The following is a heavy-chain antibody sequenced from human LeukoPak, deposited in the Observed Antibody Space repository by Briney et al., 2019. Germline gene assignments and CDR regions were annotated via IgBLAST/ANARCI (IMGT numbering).Heavy chain of an antibody. D-gene: IGHD3-9*01. CDR1: GFTFSTYG. V-gene: IGHV3-30*03. CDR2: ISYDGSNK. CDR3: ARATTYDILTGYSDY. Sequence: GRSLRLSCAASGFTFSTYGMHWVRQAPGKGLEWVAVISYDGSNKYYADSVKGRFTISRDNSKNTLYLQMNSLRAEDTAVYYCARATTYDILTGYSDYWGQGTLVTVSS. J-gene: IGHJ4*02.